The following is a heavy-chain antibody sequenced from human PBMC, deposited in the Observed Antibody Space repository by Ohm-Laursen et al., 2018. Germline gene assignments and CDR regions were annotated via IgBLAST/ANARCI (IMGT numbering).Heavy chain of an antibody. CDR1: GFTFSSYS. D-gene: IGHD3-3*01. Sequence: SLRLSCAAPGFTFSSYSMNWVRQAPGKGLEWVSYISSSSSTIYYADSVKGRFTISRDNAKNSLYLQMNSLRAEDTAVYYCARDRYYDFWSGSKVLDYWGQGTLVTVSS. CDR3: ARDRYYDFWSGSKVLDY. J-gene: IGHJ4*02. CDR2: ISSSSSTI. V-gene: IGHV3-48*01.